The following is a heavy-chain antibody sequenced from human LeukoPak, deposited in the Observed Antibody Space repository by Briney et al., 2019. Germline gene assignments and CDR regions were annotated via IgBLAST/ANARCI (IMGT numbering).Heavy chain of an antibody. CDR1: GFTFSSYG. V-gene: IGHV3-30*18. J-gene: IGHJ3*02. D-gene: IGHD1-26*01. CDR2: ISYDGSNK. Sequence: HPGRSLRLSCAASGFTFSSYGMHWVRQAPGKGLEWVAVISYDGSNKYYADSVKGRSTISRDNSKNTLYLQMNSLRAEDTAVYYCANLMVGAIGDGAFDIWGQGTMVTVSS. CDR3: ANLMVGAIGDGAFDI.